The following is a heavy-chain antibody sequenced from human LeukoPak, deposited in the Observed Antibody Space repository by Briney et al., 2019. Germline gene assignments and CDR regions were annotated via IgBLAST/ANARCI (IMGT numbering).Heavy chain of an antibody. D-gene: IGHD3-10*01. CDR2: IYYSGST. J-gene: IGHJ4*02. CDR3: ARVGVRYYYGSGSSIPFDY. Sequence: SETLSLTCTVSGGSISSSSYYWGWIRQPPGKGLEWIGSIYYSGSTYYNPSLKSRVTISVDTSKNQFSLKLSSVTAADTAVYYCARVGVRYYYGSGSSIPFDYWGQGTLVTVSS. V-gene: IGHV4-39*07. CDR1: GGSISSSSYY.